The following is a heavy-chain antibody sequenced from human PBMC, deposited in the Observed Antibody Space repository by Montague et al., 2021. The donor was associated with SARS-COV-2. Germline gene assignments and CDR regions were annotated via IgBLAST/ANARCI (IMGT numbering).Heavy chain of an antibody. CDR2: ISSSGFAT. CDR1: GFTFDDYG. D-gene: IGHD1-26*01. V-gene: IGHV3-23*01. Sequence: RLSCAASGFTFDDYGMSWVRQAPGKGLEWVSSISSSGFATYYADSVKGRFTFSRDNSKNTVTLQMNSLRAEDTAIYYCAKSLQVGATTPFDYWGQGILVTVSS. J-gene: IGHJ4*02. CDR3: AKSLQVGATTPFDY.